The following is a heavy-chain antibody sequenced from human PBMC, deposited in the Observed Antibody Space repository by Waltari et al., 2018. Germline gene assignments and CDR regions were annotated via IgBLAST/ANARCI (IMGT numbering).Heavy chain of an antibody. D-gene: IGHD6-19*01. CDR3: ARVHGYSSGWYGPDY. CDR1: GGSFSGYY. Sequence: QVQLQQWGAGLLKPSETLSLTCAVYGGSFSGYYWSWFRRPPGKGLEWIGEINHSGSTNYNPSLKSRVTISVDTSKNQFSLKLSSVTAADTAVYYCARVHGYSSGWYGPDYWGQGTLVTVSS. CDR2: INHSGST. J-gene: IGHJ4*02. V-gene: IGHV4-34*01.